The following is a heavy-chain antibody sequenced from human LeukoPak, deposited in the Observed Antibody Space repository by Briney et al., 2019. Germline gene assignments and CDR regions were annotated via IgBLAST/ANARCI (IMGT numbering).Heavy chain of an antibody. CDR1: GFTFGTYW. D-gene: IGHD6-6*01. J-gene: IGHJ4*01. CDR2: LKSDGSEE. V-gene: IGHV3-7*04. Sequence: GGSLRLSCAASGFTFGTYWMTWVRQAPGKGLEWVANLKSDGSEEYYVDSVKGRFTISRDNAKSSLYLQMNGLRFEDTAVYYCATDYRSSSGRSIDYWGQGTLVTVSS. CDR3: ATDYRSSSGRSIDY.